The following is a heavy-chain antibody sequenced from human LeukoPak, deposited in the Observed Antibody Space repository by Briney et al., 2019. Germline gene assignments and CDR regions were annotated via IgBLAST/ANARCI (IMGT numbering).Heavy chain of an antibody. CDR2: INPSGGST. J-gene: IGHJ4*02. CDR1: GYTFTSYY. CDR3: ANLGPDPPFDY. D-gene: IGHD1-14*01. Sequence: ASVKVSCKASGYTFTSYYMHWVRQAPGQGLEWMGIINPSGGSTSYAQKFQGRVTMTRDTSTSTVYMELSSLRAEDTALYYCANLGPDPPFDYWGQGTLVTVSS. V-gene: IGHV1-46*01.